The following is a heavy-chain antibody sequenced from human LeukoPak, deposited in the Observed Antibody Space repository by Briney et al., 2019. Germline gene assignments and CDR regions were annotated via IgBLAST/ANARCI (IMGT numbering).Heavy chain of an antibody. J-gene: IGHJ3*02. CDR3: AREPKVLTYYYDSSGPADAFDI. CDR2: IYTSGST. D-gene: IGHD3-22*01. CDR1: GGSISSYY. V-gene: IGHV4-4*07. Sequence: KPSETLSLTCTVSGGSISSYYWSWIRQPAGKGLEWIGRIYTSGSTTDNPSLKSRVTMSVDTSKNQFSLKLSSVTDADTAVYYCAREPKVLTYYYDSSGPADAFDIWGQGTMVTVSS.